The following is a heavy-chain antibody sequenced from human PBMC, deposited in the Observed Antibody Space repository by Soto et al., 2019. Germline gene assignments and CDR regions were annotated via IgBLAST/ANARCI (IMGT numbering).Heavy chain of an antibody. CDR1: GGSFSGYY. Sequence: SETLSLTCAVYGGSFSGYYWSWIRQPPGKGLEWIGEINHSGSTNYNPSLKSRVTISVDTSKNQFSLKLSSVTAADTAVYYCARANIVVVVAATPKRYYYMAVGGKGTTVTVSS. D-gene: IGHD2-15*01. V-gene: IGHV4-34*01. CDR3: ARANIVVVVAATPKRYYYMAV. CDR2: INHSGST. J-gene: IGHJ6*03.